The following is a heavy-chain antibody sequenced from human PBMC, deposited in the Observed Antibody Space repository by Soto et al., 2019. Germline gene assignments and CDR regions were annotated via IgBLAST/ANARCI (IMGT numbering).Heavy chain of an antibody. CDR2: IHYSRNT. D-gene: IGHD2-2*01. J-gene: IGHJ5*02. CDR3: ARQISTSTWYNWFDP. Sequence: SETLSLTCTVSGDSITNSNYFWGWIRQPPGKGLEWIGSIHYSRNTYYNPSLRGRGSLSVDTSKNQFSLKLTSVTAADTAVYFCARQISTSTWYNWFDPWGQGSLVTVSS. CDR1: GDSITNSNYF. V-gene: IGHV4-39*01.